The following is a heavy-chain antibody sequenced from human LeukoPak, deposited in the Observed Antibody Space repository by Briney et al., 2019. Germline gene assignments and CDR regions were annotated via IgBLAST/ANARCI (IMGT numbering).Heavy chain of an antibody. CDR2: IKQDGNVT. CDR3: ARYRGGGDYDF. Sequence: GGSLRLSCAASGFTFSSYWMTWVRQAPGKGLEWVATIKQDGNVTYYLDSVNGRFTISKDNAKNSLYLQMNSLRAEDTAVYFCARYRGGGDYDFWGQGTLVTVS. D-gene: IGHD4-17*01. CDR1: GFTFSSYW. J-gene: IGHJ4*02. V-gene: IGHV3-7*04.